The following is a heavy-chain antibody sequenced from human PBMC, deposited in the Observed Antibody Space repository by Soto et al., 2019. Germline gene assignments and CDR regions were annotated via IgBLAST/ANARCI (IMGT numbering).Heavy chain of an antibody. CDR3: ARGVLRYFDWPPPGVDYYYGMDV. CDR1: GGSISSGGYY. CDR2: IYYSGST. V-gene: IGHV4-31*03. J-gene: IGHJ6*02. Sequence: SETLSLTCTVSGGSISSGGYYWSWIRQHPGKGLEWIGYIYYSGSTYYNPSLKSRVTISVDTSKNQFSLKLSSVTAADTAVCYCARGVLRYFDWPPPGVDYYYGMDVWGQGTTVTVSS. D-gene: IGHD3-9*01.